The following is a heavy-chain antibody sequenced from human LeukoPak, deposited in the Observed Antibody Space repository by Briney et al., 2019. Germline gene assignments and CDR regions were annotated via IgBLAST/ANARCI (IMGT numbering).Heavy chain of an antibody. J-gene: IGHJ4*02. CDR1: GGSISSYY. Sequence: SETLSLTCTVSGGSISSYYWSWIRQPPGKGLEWIGYIYYSGSTNYNPSLKSRVTISVDTSKNQLSLKLSSVTAADTAVYYCARQSSGWYHDYWGQGTLVTVSS. CDR2: IYYSGST. D-gene: IGHD6-19*01. V-gene: IGHV4-59*08. CDR3: ARQSSGWYHDY.